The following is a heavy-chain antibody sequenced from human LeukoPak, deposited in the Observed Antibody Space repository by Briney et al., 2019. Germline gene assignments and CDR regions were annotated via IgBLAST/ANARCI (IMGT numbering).Heavy chain of an antibody. J-gene: IGHJ4*02. CDR3: ARDHSAYGEG. CDR1: GFTFSDYY. Sequence: GGSLRLSCAASGFTFSDYYMSWIRQAPGKGLEWVSYISSSSSTNYADSVKGRFTISRDNAKNLLYLQMNSLGAEDTAVYYCARDHSAYGEGWGQGTLVTVSS. V-gene: IGHV3-11*05. D-gene: IGHD5-12*01. CDR2: ISSSSST.